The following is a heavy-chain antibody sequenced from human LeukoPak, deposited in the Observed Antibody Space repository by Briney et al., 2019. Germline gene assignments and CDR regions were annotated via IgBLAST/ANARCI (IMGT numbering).Heavy chain of an antibody. CDR3: ARDPLVAVAGGFDY. CDR2: INTNTGNP. V-gene: IGHV7-4-1*02. D-gene: IGHD6-19*01. Sequence: ASVKVSCKASGGTFSSYAISWVRQAPGQGLEWMGWINTNTGNPTYAQGFTGRFVFSLDTSVSTAYLQISSLKAEDTAVYYCARDPLVAVAGGFDYWGQGTLVTVSS. CDR1: GGTFSSYA. J-gene: IGHJ4*02.